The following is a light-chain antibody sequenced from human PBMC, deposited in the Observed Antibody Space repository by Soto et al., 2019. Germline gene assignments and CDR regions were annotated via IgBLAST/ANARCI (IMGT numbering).Light chain of an antibody. V-gene: IGLV2-23*02. CDR1: SSDVGSYNL. Sequence: QSVLTQPASVSGSHGQSITISCTGTSSDVGSYNLVSWYQQHPGKAPKVMIYEVSKRPSGVPNRFSGSKSGNTASLTISGLQAEDEADYYCCSYAGSSTYVFGTGTKLTVL. CDR3: CSYAGSSTYV. CDR2: EVS. J-gene: IGLJ1*01.